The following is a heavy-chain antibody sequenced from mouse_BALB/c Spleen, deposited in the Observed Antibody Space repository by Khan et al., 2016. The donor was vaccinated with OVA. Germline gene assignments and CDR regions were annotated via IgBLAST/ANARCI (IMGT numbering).Heavy chain of an antibody. D-gene: IGHD2-14*01. CDR2: INTETGEP. V-gene: IGHV9-2-1*01. CDR3: ARDKYDYFDY. J-gene: IGHJ2*01. Sequence: QIQLVQSGPELKKPGETVKISCKASGYTFTDYSMHWVKQAPGKGLKWMGWINTETGEPTYADDFKGRFAFSLETSASTAYLQINNLKNEDTATXFGARDKYDYFDYWGQGNTLTVSS. CDR1: GYTFTDYS.